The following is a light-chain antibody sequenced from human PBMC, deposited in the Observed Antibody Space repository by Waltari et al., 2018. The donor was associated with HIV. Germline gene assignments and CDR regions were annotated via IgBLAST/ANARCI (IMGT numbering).Light chain of an antibody. CDR3: QMWDSNSDHVV. J-gene: IGLJ2*01. CDR1: NIRSKS. V-gene: IGLV3-21*04. CDR2: YDR. Sequence: SDVLTQTPSVSVAPGQTASISCGGNNIRSKSVKWYRQMPGQAPVLGINYDRDRPSETPERFSGSNSGNTATLTISRVEAGDEADYYCQMWDSNSDHVVFGGGTKLTVL.